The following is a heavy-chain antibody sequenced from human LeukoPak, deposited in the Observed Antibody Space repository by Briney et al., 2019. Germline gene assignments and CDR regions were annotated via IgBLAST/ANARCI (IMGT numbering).Heavy chain of an antibody. Sequence: GGSLRLSCAASGFTVSSNYMSWVRQAPGKGLEWVSVIYSGGSTYYADSVKGRFTISRDNSKNTLYLQTNSLRAEDTAVYYCARVPQAAGSGSSGARIYYYYYYMDVWGKGTTVTVSS. CDR3: ARVPQAAGSGSSGARIYYYYYYMDV. V-gene: IGHV3-53*01. CDR1: GFTVSSNY. CDR2: IYSGGST. J-gene: IGHJ6*03. D-gene: IGHD3-10*01.